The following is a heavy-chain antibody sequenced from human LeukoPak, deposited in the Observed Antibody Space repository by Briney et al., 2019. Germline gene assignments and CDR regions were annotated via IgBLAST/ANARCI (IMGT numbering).Heavy chain of an antibody. J-gene: IGHJ4*02. D-gene: IGHD6-13*01. Sequence: PSETLSLTCTVSGGSISYSSYYWSWIRQPPGKGLEWIGYIYYSGSAKYNPSLKSRVTISVDTSKNQFSLKLSSVTAGDTAVYYCARAPGIAAAGTHFDFWGQGTLVTVSS. CDR1: GGSISYSSYY. V-gene: IGHV4-61*01. CDR2: IYYSGSA. CDR3: ARAPGIAAAGTHFDF.